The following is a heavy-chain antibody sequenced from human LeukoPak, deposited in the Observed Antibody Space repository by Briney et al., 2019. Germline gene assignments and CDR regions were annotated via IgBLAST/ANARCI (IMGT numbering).Heavy chain of an antibody. V-gene: IGHV1-18*04. CDR1: GYTFTGYY. J-gene: IGHJ3*02. CDR2: ISAYNGNT. D-gene: IGHD6-19*01. CDR3: ARHPIHSSGWFVAFDI. Sequence: ASVLLSCKASGYTFTGYYMNWVRQAPGQGLEWMGWISAYNGNTNYAQKLQGRVTMTTDTSTSTAYMELRSLRSDDTAVYYCARHPIHSSGWFVAFDIWGQGTMVTVSS.